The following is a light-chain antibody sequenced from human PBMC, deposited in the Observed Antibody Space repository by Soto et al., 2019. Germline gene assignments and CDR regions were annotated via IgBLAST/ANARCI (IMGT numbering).Light chain of an antibody. Sequence: DIQMTQSPSTLSATVGDRVTITCRASQSISSWLAWYQQKPGKAPKLLIYDASSLESGVPSRFSGSGSGTDFTLTISSLQPEDFATYYCQQSYSSITFGQGTRLEI. CDR2: DAS. CDR3: QQSYSSIT. CDR1: QSISSW. V-gene: IGKV1-5*01. J-gene: IGKJ5*01.